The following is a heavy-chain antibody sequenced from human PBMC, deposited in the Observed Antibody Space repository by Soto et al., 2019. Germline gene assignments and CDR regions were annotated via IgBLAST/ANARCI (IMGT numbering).Heavy chain of an antibody. D-gene: IGHD5-18*01. J-gene: IGHJ6*02. CDR3: ARGRIQLWLSVYYGMDV. CDR2: INHSGST. Sequence: SETLSLTCAVYGGSFSGYYWSWIRQPPGEGLEWIGEINHSGSTNYNPSLKSRVTISVDTSKNQFSLKLSSVTAADTAVYYCARGRIQLWLSVYYGMDVWGQGTTVTVSS. V-gene: IGHV4-34*01. CDR1: GGSFSGYY.